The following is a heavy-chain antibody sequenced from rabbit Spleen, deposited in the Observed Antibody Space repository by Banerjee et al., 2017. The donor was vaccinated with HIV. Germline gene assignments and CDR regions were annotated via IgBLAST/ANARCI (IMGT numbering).Heavy chain of an antibody. J-gene: IGHJ6*01. CDR1: GFSFSSTYY. CDR3: ARDTGTSFSSYGMDL. D-gene: IGHD8-1*01. Sequence: QSLEESGGDLVKPGASLTLTCTASGFSFSSTYYMCWVRQPPGKGLEWIGCIYPGSSGTTYYASWAKGRFTISKTSSTTVTLQMTSLTAADTATYFCARDTGTSFSSYGMDLWGPGHPRHRL. CDR2: IYPGSSGTT. V-gene: IGHV1S40*01.